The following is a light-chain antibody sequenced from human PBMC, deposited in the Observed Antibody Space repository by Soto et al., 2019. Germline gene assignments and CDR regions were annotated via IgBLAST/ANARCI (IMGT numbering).Light chain of an antibody. V-gene: IGKV1-39*01. Sequence: DIQMTQSPSSLSASVGDRVTITCRASQSISSYLNWYQQNPGKAPKLLIYAASSLQSGVPSRFSGSGSGTDFTLTISSLQPEDFATYYCQQSYSLITFGQGTRLEIK. CDR1: QSISSY. CDR2: AAS. CDR3: QQSYSLIT. J-gene: IGKJ5*01.